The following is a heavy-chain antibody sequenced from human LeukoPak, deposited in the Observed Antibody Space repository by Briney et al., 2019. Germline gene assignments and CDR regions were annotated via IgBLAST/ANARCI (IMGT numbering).Heavy chain of an antibody. CDR3: AREGRFSGIYALQY. CDR1: GFTFSIHW. CDR2: MNTDGTNT. D-gene: IGHD1-26*01. V-gene: IGHV3-74*01. Sequence: PGGSLRLSCAASGFTFSIHWMHWVRQAPGKGLVWVSRMNTDGTNTAYADSVKGRFTISRDNARNTLYLQMNSLRAEDTAVYYCAREGRFSGIYALQYWGQGTVVTVSS. J-gene: IGHJ4*02.